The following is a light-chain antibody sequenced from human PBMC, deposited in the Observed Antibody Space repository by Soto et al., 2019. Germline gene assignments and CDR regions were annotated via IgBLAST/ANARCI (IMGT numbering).Light chain of an antibody. Sequence: AIQMHQSPYSLSASVGDRVTITCRASQGIRNDLGWYQQNPGKAPKLLNYAASSLQSWVPSRFSGSGSGTEFTLTISSLQPEEFATYYCLQDYNYPWTFGQGTKVEIK. CDR1: QGIRND. CDR3: LQDYNYPWT. J-gene: IGKJ1*01. CDR2: AAS. V-gene: IGKV1-6*01.